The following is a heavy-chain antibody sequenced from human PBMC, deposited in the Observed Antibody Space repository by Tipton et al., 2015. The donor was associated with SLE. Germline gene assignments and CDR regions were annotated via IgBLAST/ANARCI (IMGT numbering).Heavy chain of an antibody. Sequence: SLRLSCAASGFTFASYAMSWVRQAPGKGLEWVAVISYDGRNKYYADSVKGRFTISRDNSKNTLYLQMNSLRAEDTAVYYCARDLVGAIYYFDYWGQGTLVTVSS. CDR3: ARDLVGAIYYFDY. CDR1: GFTFASYA. V-gene: IGHV3-30*01. CDR2: ISYDGRNK. D-gene: IGHD1-26*01. J-gene: IGHJ4*02.